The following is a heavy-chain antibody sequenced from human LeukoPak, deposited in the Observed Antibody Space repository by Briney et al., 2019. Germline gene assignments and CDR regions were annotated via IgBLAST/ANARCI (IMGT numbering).Heavy chain of an antibody. Sequence: ASVTVSCKASGYTFTSYYMHWVRQAPGQGLEWMGIINPSGGSTSYAQKFQGRVTMTRDMSTSTAYMELRSLRSDDTAVYYCARASFGGVIVMIPDYYMDVWGKGTTVTVSS. V-gene: IGHV1-46*01. CDR3: ARASFGGVIVMIPDYYMDV. J-gene: IGHJ6*03. CDR1: GYTFTSYY. CDR2: INPSGGST. D-gene: IGHD3-16*02.